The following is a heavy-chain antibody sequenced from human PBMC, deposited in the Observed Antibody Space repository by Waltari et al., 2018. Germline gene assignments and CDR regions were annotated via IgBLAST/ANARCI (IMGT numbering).Heavy chain of an antibody. CDR2: IDPEDGET. V-gene: IGHV1-69-2*01. J-gene: IGHJ3*02. Sequence: VQLVQSGSELKKPGASVKVSCKASGYTFTSYAMNWVRQAPGKGLVWMGLIDPEDGETVYAENFQGRVTITADRSTDTVYMELSSVRSEDTAVYYCSTRSFGVVNAFDIWGQGTMVIVSS. CDR1: GYTFTSYA. CDR3: STRSFGVVNAFDI. D-gene: IGHD3-3*01.